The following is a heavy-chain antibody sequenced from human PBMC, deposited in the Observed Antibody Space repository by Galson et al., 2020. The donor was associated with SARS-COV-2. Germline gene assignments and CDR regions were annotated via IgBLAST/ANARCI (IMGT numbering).Heavy chain of an antibody. Sequence: GESLKISCAASGFTFSSYAMHWVRQAPGKGLEWVAVISYDGSNKYYADSVKGRFTISRDNSKNTLYLQMNSLRAEDTAVYYCAKRNSLTGYPFDYWGQGTLVTVSS. CDR1: GFTFSSYA. V-gene: IGHV3-30*04. CDR2: ISYDGSNK. J-gene: IGHJ4*02. D-gene: IGHD3-9*01. CDR3: AKRNSLTGYPFDY.